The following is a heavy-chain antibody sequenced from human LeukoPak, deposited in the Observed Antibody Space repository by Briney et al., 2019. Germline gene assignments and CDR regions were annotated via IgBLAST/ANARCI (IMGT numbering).Heavy chain of an antibody. D-gene: IGHD6-13*01. V-gene: IGHV3-30*02. Sequence: PGGSLRLSCAASGFTFSSYGMHWVRQAPGKGLEWVAFIRYDGSNKYYADSVKGRFTISRDNSKNTLYLQMNSLRAEDTAVYYCARDSSSPPYRDFDYWGQGTLVTVSS. CDR3: ARDSSSPPYRDFDY. J-gene: IGHJ4*02. CDR1: GFTFSSYG. CDR2: IRYDGSNK.